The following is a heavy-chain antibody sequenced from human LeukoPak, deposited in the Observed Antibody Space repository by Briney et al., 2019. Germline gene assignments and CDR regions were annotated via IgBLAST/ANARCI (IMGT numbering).Heavy chain of an antibody. CDR3: ASLSGGYFDSDL. CDR2: ITYSGYS. Sequence: SQTLSLTCNVSVHSMISYYWSWIRQPPGKGLEWIVYITYSGYSNSNPSFHTPLTLSSHTTKNQFSMELRPLQTADTAIYFCASLSGGYFDSDLWGQGTLVTVSS. V-gene: IGHV4-59*01. D-gene: IGHD3-9*01. CDR1: VHSMISYY. J-gene: IGHJ5*02.